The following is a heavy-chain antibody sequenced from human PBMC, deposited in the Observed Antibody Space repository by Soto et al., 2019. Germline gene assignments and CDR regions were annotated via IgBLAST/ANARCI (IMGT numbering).Heavy chain of an antibody. CDR3: ARVRPGWYQLLNYFYMDV. CDR1: GGSISSGGYY. V-gene: IGHV4-31*03. CDR2: IYYSGST. D-gene: IGHD2-2*01. J-gene: IGHJ6*03. Sequence: QVQLQESGPGLVKPSQTLSLTCTVSGGSISSGGYYWSWIRQHPGKGLEWIGYIYYSGSTYYNPTLKIRVTISVDTSKNQFSLKLSSVTAPDTAVYYCARVRPGWYQLLNYFYMDVWGKGTTVTVSS.